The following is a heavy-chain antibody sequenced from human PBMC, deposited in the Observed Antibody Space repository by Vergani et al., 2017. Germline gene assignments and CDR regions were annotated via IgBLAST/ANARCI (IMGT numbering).Heavy chain of an antibody. CDR1: GGSISSGCYY. J-gene: IGHJ5*02. Sequence: QVQLQESCPGLVQPSQTLSLTCTVSGGSISSGCYYWSWIRQPAGQGREWIRRIYTSGSTHYNPSLTRLVTISVDTSKNQFSLKLSSATAADTAEYYCASLGVPAANQNWFDPWGQGTLVTVSS. D-gene: IGHD2-2*01. V-gene: IGHV4-61*02. CDR3: ASLGVPAANQNWFDP. CDR2: IYTSGST.